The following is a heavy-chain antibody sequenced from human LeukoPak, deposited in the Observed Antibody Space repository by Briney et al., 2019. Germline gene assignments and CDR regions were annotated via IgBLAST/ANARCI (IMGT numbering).Heavy chain of an antibody. D-gene: IGHD3-9*01. CDR2: ISDSGGST. CDR3: AKDRPITIHWYFDL. CDR1: GFSFSSYA. Sequence: PGGSLRLSCVASGFSFSSYAMSWVRQAPGKGLEWVSVISDSGGSTYYADSVKGRFTISRDNSKNTLYLQMNSLRAEDTAVYYCAKDRPITIHWYFDLWGRGTLVTVSS. J-gene: IGHJ2*01. V-gene: IGHV3-23*01.